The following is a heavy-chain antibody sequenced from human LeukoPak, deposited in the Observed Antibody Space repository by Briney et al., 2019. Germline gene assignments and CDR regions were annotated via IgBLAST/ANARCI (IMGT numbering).Heavy chain of an antibody. D-gene: IGHD3-10*01. CDR2: INPNSGGT. J-gene: IGHJ4*02. V-gene: IGHV1-2*02. Sequence: GESLKISCKGSGYSFTSYWIGWVRQAPGQGLEWMGWINPNSGGTNYAQKFQGRVTMTRDTSISTAYMELSRLRSDDTAVYYCARLGSFMVRGFYDYWGQGTLVTVSS. CDR1: GYSFTSYW. CDR3: ARLGSFMVRGFYDY.